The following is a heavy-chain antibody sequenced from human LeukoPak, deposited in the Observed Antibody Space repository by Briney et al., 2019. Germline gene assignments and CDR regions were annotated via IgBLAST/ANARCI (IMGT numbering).Heavy chain of an antibody. J-gene: IGHJ3*02. CDR1: GFTFSDYT. V-gene: IGHV3-21*01. D-gene: IGHD2-21*01. Sequence: GGSLRLSCAASGFTFSDYTMNWVRLAPGKGLEWVSSISGSSNYIYYADSVKGRFTISRGNAKNSLYLQMNSLRVEDTAVYYCARDESGDNDAFDIWGQGTLVTVSS. CDR3: ARDESGDNDAFDI. CDR2: ISGSSNYI.